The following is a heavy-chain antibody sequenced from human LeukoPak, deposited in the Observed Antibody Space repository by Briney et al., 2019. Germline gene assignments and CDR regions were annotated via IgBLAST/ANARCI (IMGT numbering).Heavy chain of an antibody. V-gene: IGHV1-69*04. J-gene: IGHJ6*02. CDR3: ATYNVDYYDTSDGMDV. Sequence: SVKVSCKASGGTFTSYAINWVRQAPGHGLGWMGRIIPMLSITNYAQKLQGRVTITADKSTNTAYMELSSLRSEDTAVYYCATYNVDYYDTSDGMDVWGQGTTVTVSS. D-gene: IGHD3-22*01. CDR1: GGTFTSYA. CDR2: IIPMLSIT.